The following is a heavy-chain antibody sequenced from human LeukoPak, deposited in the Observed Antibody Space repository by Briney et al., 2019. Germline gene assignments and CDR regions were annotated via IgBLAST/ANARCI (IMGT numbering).Heavy chain of an antibody. CDR2: IIPIFGTA. D-gene: IGHD4-17*01. V-gene: IGHV1-69*13. Sequence: GASVKVSCKASGGTFSSYAISWVRQAPGQGLEWMGGIIPIFGTANYAQKFQGRVTITADESTSTAYMELSSLRSEDTAVYYCASATPRGDYPTFLGPTHFYYYYYYMDVWGKGTTVTISS. J-gene: IGHJ6*03. CDR1: GGTFSSYA. CDR3: ASATPRGDYPTFLGPTHFYYYYYYMDV.